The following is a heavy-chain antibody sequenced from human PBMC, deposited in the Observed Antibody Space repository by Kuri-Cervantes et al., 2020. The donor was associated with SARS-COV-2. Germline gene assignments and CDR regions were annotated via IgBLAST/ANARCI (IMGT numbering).Heavy chain of an antibody. CDR1: GGTITSDGYS. V-gene: IGHV4-30-2*01. J-gene: IGHJ6*02. D-gene: IGHD6-6*01. CDR2: IHASGSA. Sequence: SETLSLTCGVSGGTITSDGYSWSWIRQPPGKGLEFIGFIHASGSAYYNPSLPSRVTISVDRSKTQFSLTVTSVTAADTAVYYCARGKFEYSSSHYYYYFYAMDVWGLGTTVTVSS. CDR3: ARGKFEYSSSHYYYYFYAMDV.